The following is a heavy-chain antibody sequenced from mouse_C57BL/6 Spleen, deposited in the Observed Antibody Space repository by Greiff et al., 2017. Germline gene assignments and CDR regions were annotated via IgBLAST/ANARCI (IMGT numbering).Heavy chain of an antibody. V-gene: IGHV1-61*01. CDR3: ARSYSNYGAY. CDR1: GYTFTSYW. CDR2: IYPSDSET. D-gene: IGHD2-5*01. Sequence: KESCKASGYTFTSYWMDWVKQRPGHGLEWIGNIYPSDSETHYNQKFKDKATLTVDKSSSTAYMQLSSLTSEDSAVYYCARSYSNYGAYWGQGTLVTVSA. J-gene: IGHJ3*01.